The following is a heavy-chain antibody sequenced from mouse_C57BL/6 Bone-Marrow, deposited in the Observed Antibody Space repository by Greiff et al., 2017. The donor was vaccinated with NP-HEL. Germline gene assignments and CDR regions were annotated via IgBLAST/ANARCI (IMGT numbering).Heavy chain of an antibody. J-gene: IGHJ2*01. CDR3: TRLGGNYEFAY. CDR2: IDPETGGT. V-gene: IGHV1-15*01. CDR1: GYTFTDYE. D-gene: IGHD2-1*01. Sequence: LQESGAELVRPGASVTLSCKASGYTFTDYEMHWVKQTPVHGLEWIGAIDPETGGTAYNQKFKGKAILTADKSSSTAYMELRSLTSEDSAVYYCTRLGGNYEFAYWGQGTTLTVSS.